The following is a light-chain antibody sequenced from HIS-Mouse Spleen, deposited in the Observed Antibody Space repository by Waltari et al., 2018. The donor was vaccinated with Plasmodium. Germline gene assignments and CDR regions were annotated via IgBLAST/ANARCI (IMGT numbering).Light chain of an antibody. CDR3: AAWDDSLNGVV. Sequence: QSVLTQPPSASGTPGQMVTISCSGSSYHLGSHTVNRYQQLPGTAPKRLTSTNKQRPAGVPDRFSGAKSGTSASLAISGLQSEDEADYYCAAWDDSLNGVVFGGGTKLTVL. V-gene: IGLV1-44*01. J-gene: IGLJ2*01. CDR1: SYHLGSHT. CDR2: TNK.